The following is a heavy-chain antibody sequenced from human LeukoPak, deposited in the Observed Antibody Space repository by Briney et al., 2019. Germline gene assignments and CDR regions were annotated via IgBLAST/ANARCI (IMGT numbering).Heavy chain of an antibody. D-gene: IGHD3-22*01. CDR1: GFTFSSYS. CDR3: ARDSLPSGYYDSSGYPPGGVY. CDR2: ISSNSSYI. Sequence: GGSLRLSCAASGFTFSSYSMNWVRQAPGKGLEWVSYISSNSSYIYYADSVKGRFTISRDNAKSSLYLQMNSLRAEDTAVYYCARDSLPSGYYDSSGYPPGGVYWGQGTLVTVSS. J-gene: IGHJ4*02. V-gene: IGHV3-21*01.